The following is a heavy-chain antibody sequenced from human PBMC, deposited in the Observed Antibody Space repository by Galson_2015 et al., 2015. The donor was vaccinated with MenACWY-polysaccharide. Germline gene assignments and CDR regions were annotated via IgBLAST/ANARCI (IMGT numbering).Heavy chain of an antibody. V-gene: IGHV3-23*01. J-gene: IGHJ3*01. Sequence: SLRLSCAASGFPFRFSLSAMPWVRQAPGKGPEWVSAIAGDGATTHSADSVKGRFTVSRDNSQNTVYLQMNSLRAEDTAVYYCAKGRDALDAWGQGAMVTVSS. CDR2: IAGDGATT. CDR1: GFPFRFSLSA. CDR3: AKGRDALDA.